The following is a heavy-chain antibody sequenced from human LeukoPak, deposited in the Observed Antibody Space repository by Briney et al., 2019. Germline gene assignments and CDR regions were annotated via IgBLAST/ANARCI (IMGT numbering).Heavy chain of an antibody. CDR2: IYNGDST. CDR3: ARSSAWSRWDY. Sequence: GGSLRLSCAAFGFTDSTNHMSWVRQAPGKGLEWVSIIYNGDSTYYAESVKGRFTISRDNSKNTLYLQVNSLRVEDTAVYYCARSSAWSRWDYWGQGTLVTVSS. J-gene: IGHJ4*02. CDR1: GFTDSTNH. D-gene: IGHD6-19*01. V-gene: IGHV3-66*01.